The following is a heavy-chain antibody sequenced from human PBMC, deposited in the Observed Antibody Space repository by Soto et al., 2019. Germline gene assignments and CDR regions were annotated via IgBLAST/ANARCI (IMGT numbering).Heavy chain of an antibody. Sequence: SETLSLTCTVSGGSISSYYWSWIRQPPGKGLEWIGYIYYSGSTNYNPSLKSRVTISVDTSKNQFSLKLSSVTAADSAVYYCARHTCGWPPYYFDYWGQGTLVTVSS. CDR1: GGSISSYY. CDR2: IYYSGST. D-gene: IGHD6-19*01. CDR3: ARHTCGWPPYYFDY. V-gene: IGHV4-59*08. J-gene: IGHJ4*02.